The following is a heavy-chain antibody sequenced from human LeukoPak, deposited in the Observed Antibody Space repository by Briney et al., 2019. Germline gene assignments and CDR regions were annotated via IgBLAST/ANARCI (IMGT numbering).Heavy chain of an antibody. D-gene: IGHD6-19*01. V-gene: IGHV3-33*01. CDR3: ARVGYSSGWYYFDY. J-gene: IGHJ4*02. CDR1: GFTFSSYG. CDR2: IWYDGSNK. Sequence: GGPLRLSCAASGFTFSSYGMHWVRQAPGKGLEWVAVIWYDGSNKYYADSVKGRFTISRDNSKNTLYLQMNSLRAEDRAVYYCARVGYSSGWYYFDYWGQGTLVTVSS.